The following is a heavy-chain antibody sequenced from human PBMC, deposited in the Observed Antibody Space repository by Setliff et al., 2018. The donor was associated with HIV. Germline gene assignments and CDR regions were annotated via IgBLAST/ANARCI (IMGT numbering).Heavy chain of an antibody. V-gene: IGHV3-48*03. D-gene: IGHD5-18*01. CDR2: ISSSGSTI. CDR3: ARARVTYSGAFDI. CDR1: GFTFSSYE. Sequence: RLSCAASGFTFSSYEMNWVRQAPGKGLEWVSYISSSGSTIYYADSVKGRFTISRDNAKNSLYLQMNSLRAEDTAVYYCARARVTYSGAFDIWGQGTMVTVSS. J-gene: IGHJ3*02.